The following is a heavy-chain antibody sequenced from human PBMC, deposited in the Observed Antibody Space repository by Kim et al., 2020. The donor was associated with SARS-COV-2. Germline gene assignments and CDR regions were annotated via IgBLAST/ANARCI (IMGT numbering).Heavy chain of an antibody. D-gene: IGHD6-6*01. Sequence: SGGKTSFADSVKGRFSISRDNSKNTLYLQMNSLRADDTAVYYCVTSSGYWGQGTLVTVSS. V-gene: IGHV3-23*01. CDR3: VTSSGY. J-gene: IGHJ4*02. CDR2: SGGKT.